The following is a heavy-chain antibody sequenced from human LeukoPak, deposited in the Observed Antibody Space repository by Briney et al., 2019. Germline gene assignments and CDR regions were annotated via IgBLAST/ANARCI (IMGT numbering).Heavy chain of an antibody. CDR3: VGGVNGQTGLDY. CDR1: GFAVSSNL. CDR2: IYGAGNI. J-gene: IGHJ4*02. Sequence: GGSLRLSCAASGFAVSSNLMNWVRLAPGMGLQWVSIIYGAGNIYYADSVRGRFTISRDNSENTVYLQMNSLRVEDTALYYCVGGVNGQTGLDYWGQGTLVTVSS. D-gene: IGHD1-14*01. V-gene: IGHV3-66*01.